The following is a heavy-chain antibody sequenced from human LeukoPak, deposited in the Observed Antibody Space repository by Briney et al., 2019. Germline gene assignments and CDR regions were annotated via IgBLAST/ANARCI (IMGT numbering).Heavy chain of an antibody. Sequence: SETLSLTCTVSGASISTYYWSWIRQPPGKGLEWIGYIYNSGGTNYNPSLKSRVTISVDKSKNQFSLKLSSVTAADTAVYYCASRVVTPRTFGYWGQGTLVTVSS. D-gene: IGHD3-3*01. V-gene: IGHV4-59*12. J-gene: IGHJ4*02. CDR3: ASRVVTPRTFGY. CDR2: IYNSGGT. CDR1: GASISTYY.